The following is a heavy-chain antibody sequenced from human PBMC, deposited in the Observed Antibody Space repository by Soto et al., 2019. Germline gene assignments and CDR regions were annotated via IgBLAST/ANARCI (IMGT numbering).Heavy chain of an antibody. CDR2: IGTAGDT. D-gene: IGHD2-8*01. CDR3: ARDRKVSYYYYGMDV. CDR1: GFSFSSYD. V-gene: IGHV3-13*01. J-gene: IGHJ6*02. Sequence: EVQLVESGGGLVQPGGSLRLSCAASGFSFSSYDMHWVRQATGKGLEWVSAIGTAGDTYYPGSVKGRFTISRENAKNSVYLQMNSLRAEDTAVYYCARDRKVSYYYYGMDVWGQGTTVTVSS.